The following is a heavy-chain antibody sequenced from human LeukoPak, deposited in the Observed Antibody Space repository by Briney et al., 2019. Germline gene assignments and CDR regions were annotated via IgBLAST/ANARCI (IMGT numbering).Heavy chain of an antibody. J-gene: IGHJ3*02. CDR3: ARESNFRGFRDAFDI. CDR2: INAGNGNT. D-gene: IGHD3-10*01. Sequence: ASVKVSCKASGYTFTSYAMHWVRQAPGQRLEWMGWINAGNGNTKYSQKFQGRVTITRDTSASTAYMELSSLRSEDTAVYYCARESNFRGFRDAFDIWGQGTMVTVSS. V-gene: IGHV1-3*01. CDR1: GYTFTSYA.